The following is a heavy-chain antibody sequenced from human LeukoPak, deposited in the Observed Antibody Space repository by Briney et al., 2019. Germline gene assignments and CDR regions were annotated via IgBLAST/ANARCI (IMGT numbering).Heavy chain of an antibody. D-gene: IGHD4-17*01. Sequence: GGSLRLSCAASEFSFSSYWMHWVRQAPGKGLVWVSRISPDGSSASYADSVKGRFTISRDNSKNTLYPQMNSLRAEDTAVYYCARERYGDTDYWGQGTLVTVSS. CDR2: ISPDGSSA. CDR3: ARERYGDTDY. CDR1: EFSFSSYW. V-gene: IGHV3-74*01. J-gene: IGHJ4*02.